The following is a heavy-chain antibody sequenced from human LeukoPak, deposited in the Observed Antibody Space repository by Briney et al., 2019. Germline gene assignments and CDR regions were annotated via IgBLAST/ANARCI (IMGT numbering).Heavy chain of an antibody. D-gene: IGHD6-19*01. V-gene: IGHV4-59*01. CDR1: GGSISSYY. Sequence: SETLSLTCTVSGGSISSYYWIWIRQPPGKGLEWIGYIYYSGSTSYNPSLKSRVTISVDTSKNQFSLKLSSVTAADTAVYYCARYTSSGLDFWGQGTLVTVSS. J-gene: IGHJ4*02. CDR2: IYYSGST. CDR3: ARYTSSGLDF.